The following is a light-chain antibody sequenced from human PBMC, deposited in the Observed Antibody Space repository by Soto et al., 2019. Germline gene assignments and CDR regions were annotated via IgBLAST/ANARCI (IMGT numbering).Light chain of an antibody. V-gene: IGLV1-44*01. J-gene: IGLJ2*01. Sequence: QSALTQPPSASGTPGQRVTISCSGSSSNIGSYTVNWYQQLPGTAPKLLIYSNNPRPSGVPDRFSGSKSGTSVSLAISGLQSEDEADYYCAAWNDSLNGVVFGGGTQLTV. CDR3: AAWNDSLNGVV. CDR1: SSNIGSYT. CDR2: SNN.